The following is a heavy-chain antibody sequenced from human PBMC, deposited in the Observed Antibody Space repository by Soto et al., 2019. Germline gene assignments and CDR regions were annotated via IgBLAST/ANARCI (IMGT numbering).Heavy chain of an antibody. CDR1: GGIFSSFS. V-gene: IGHV1-69*01. D-gene: IGHD1-1*01. Sequence: QVQLVQSGAEVKTPGSSVEVSCKASGGIFSSFSITWVRQVPGHGLEWMGGIIPMTRTPNYAEKFQCRLTLTADAPTRRVYFVLSSLQSEDTAVYLCARGPILPGATSWLDPWGQGTVVFVSS. J-gene: IGHJ5*02. CDR2: IIPMTRTP. CDR3: ARGPILPGATSWLDP.